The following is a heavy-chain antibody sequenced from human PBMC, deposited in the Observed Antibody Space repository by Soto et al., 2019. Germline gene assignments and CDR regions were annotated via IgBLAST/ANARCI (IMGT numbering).Heavy chain of an antibody. Sequence: PSETLSLTCAVYGGSFSGYYWTWIRQPPGTGLEWIGEINHSGSTNYNPSLKSRVTISVDTSKNQFSLKLSSVTAADTAVYYCARDPIEDYYDSSGYHIWGQGTMVTVSS. V-gene: IGHV4-34*01. CDR1: GGSFSGYY. J-gene: IGHJ3*02. CDR3: ARDPIEDYYDSSGYHI. CDR2: INHSGST. D-gene: IGHD3-22*01.